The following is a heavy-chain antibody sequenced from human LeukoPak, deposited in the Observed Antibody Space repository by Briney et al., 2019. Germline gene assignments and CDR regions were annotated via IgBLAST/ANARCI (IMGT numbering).Heavy chain of an antibody. CDR2: ISAYNGNT. V-gene: IGHV1-18*01. CDR1: GYTFTSYG. CDR3: ATDITMIVVAEKWFDP. D-gene: IGHD3-22*01. J-gene: IGHJ5*02. Sequence: ASVKVSCKASGYTFTSYGISWVRQAPGQGLEWMGWISAYNGNTNYAQKLQGRVTMTTDTSTSTAYMELRSLRSDDTAVYYCATDITMIVVAEKWFDPWGQGTLVTVSS.